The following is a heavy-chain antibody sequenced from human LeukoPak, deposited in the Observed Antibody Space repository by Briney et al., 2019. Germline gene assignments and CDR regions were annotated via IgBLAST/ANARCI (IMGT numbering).Heavy chain of an antibody. Sequence: PSETLSLTCTVSGDSISSGSYYWSWIRQPAGKGLEWIGRIYTSGSTYYNPSLKSRVTISVDTSKNQFSLKLSSVTAADTAVYYCARVSVVATVAGTGFSWFDPWGQGTLVTVSS. CDR3: ARVSVVATVAGTGFSWFDP. CDR1: GDSISSGSYY. CDR2: IYTSGST. D-gene: IGHD6-19*01. V-gene: IGHV4-61*02. J-gene: IGHJ5*02.